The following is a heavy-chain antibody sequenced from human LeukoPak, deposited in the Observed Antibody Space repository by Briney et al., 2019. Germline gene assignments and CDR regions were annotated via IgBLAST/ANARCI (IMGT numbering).Heavy chain of an antibody. CDR1: GYTFTSYD. D-gene: IGHD3-10*01. V-gene: IGHV1-8*01. CDR2: MNPNSGNT. CDR3: ARFYYGSGSYYNVGSFDY. J-gene: IGHJ4*02. Sequence: GTSVKVSCKASGYTFTSYDINWVRQATGQGLEWMGWMNPNSGNTGYAQKFQGRVTMTRNTSISTAYMELSSLRSEDTAVYYCARFYYGSGSYYNVGSFDYWGQGTLVTVSS.